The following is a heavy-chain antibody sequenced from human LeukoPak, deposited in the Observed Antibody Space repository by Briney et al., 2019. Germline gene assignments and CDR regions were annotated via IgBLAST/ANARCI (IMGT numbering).Heavy chain of an antibody. CDR1: GFTFSSYS. CDR3: ARGGPRYCSSTSCYGDY. V-gene: IGHV3-48*04. J-gene: IGHJ4*02. Sequence: GGSLRLSCAASGFTFSSYSMNWVRQAPGKGLEWVSYISSSSSTIYYADSVKGRFTISRDNAKNSLYLQMNSLRAEDTAVYYCARGGPRYCSSTSCYGDYWGQGTLVTVSS. CDR2: ISSSSSTI. D-gene: IGHD2-2*01.